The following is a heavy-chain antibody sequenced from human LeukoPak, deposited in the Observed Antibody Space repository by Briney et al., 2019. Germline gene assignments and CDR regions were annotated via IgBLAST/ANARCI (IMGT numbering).Heavy chain of an antibody. CDR1: GYTFTSYA. Sequence: ASVQVSCKASGYTFTSYAMHWVRQAPGQRLEWMGWINAGNGNTKYSQKFQGRVTITRDTSASTAYMELSSLRSEDTAVYYCAREDYVSDAFDIWGQGTMVTVSS. CDR2: INAGNGNT. V-gene: IGHV1-3*01. D-gene: IGHD4-17*01. CDR3: AREDYVSDAFDI. J-gene: IGHJ3*02.